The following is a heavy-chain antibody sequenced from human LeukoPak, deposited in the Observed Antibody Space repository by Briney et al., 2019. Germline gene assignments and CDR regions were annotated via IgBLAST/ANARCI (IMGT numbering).Heavy chain of an antibody. J-gene: IGHJ6*02. CDR3: AKDIRGSYDFWSGYYPTYYYYGMDV. D-gene: IGHD3-3*01. V-gene: IGHV3-43*01. CDR1: GFTFSSYA. CDR2: ISWDGVST. Sequence: GRSLRLSCAASGFTFSSYAMHWVRQAPGKGLEWVSLISWDGVSTYYADSVKGRFTISRDNSKNSLYLQMNSLRTEDTALYYCAKDIRGSYDFWSGYYPTYYYYGMDVWGQGTTVTVSS.